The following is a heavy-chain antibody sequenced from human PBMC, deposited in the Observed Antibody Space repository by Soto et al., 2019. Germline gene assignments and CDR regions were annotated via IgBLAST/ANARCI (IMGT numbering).Heavy chain of an antibody. Sequence: PSETLSLTCAVYGGSFSGYYWSWIRQPPGKGLEWIGEINHSGSTNYNPSLKSRVTISVDTSKNQCSLKLSSVTAADTAVYYCERGRNPPKITFFGVITKRKDKWFDPWGQGTLVTVSS. CDR3: ERGRNPPKITFFGVITKRKDKWFDP. D-gene: IGHD3-3*01. CDR1: GGSFSGYY. CDR2: INHSGST. J-gene: IGHJ5*02. V-gene: IGHV4-34*01.